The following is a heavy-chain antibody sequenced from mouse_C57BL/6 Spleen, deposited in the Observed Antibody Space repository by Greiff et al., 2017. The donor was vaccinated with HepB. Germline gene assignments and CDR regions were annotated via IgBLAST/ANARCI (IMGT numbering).Heavy chain of an antibody. Sequence: EVHLVESGGGLVQPGGSLKLSCAASGFTFSDYYMYWVRQTPEKRLEWVAYISNGGGSTYYPDTVKGRFTISRDNAKNTLYLQMSRLKSEDTAMYYCARHNQAMDYWGQGTSVTVSS. CDR1: GFTFSDYY. CDR3: ARHNQAMDY. V-gene: IGHV5-12*01. CDR2: ISNGGGST. J-gene: IGHJ4*01.